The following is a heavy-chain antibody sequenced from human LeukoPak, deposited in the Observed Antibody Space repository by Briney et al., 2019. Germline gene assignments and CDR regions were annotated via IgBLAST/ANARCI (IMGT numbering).Heavy chain of an antibody. CDR1: GGSISSSSYY. J-gene: IGHJ4*02. CDR2: IYHSGST. Sequence: SETLSLTCTVSGGSISSSSYYWSWIRQPPGKGLEWIGYIYHSGSTYYNPSLKSRVTISVDRSKNQFSLKLSSVTAADTAVYYCAGSTVGAPLYYFDYWGQGTLVTVSS. CDR3: AGSTVGAPLYYFDY. D-gene: IGHD3-10*01. V-gene: IGHV4-30-2*01.